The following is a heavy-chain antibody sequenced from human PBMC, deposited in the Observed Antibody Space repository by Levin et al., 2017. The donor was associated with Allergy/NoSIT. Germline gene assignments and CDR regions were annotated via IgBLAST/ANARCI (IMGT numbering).Heavy chain of an antibody. CDR1: GFIFSNFA. CDR3: AKATGGSWAEFDS. Sequence: GGSLRLSCAASGFIFSNFAMSWVRQAPGKGLEWISSSGSGSTYYADAVKGRVTISSDNSKNTLYLQMNNLRAEDTALYYCAKATGGSWAEFDSWGQGTQVTVSS. D-gene: IGHD6-13*01. J-gene: IGHJ5*01. V-gene: IGHV3-23*01. CDR2: SSGSGST.